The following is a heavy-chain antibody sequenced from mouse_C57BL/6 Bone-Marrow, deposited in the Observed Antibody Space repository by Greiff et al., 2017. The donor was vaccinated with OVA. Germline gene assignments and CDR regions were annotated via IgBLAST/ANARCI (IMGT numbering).Heavy chain of an antibody. J-gene: IGHJ3*01. CDR2: IWGVGST. D-gene: IGHD1-1*01. Sequence: VKRVESGPGLVAPSQSLSITCTVSGFSLTSYGVDWVRQSPGKGLEWLGVIWGVGSTNYNSALKSRLSISKDNSKSQVFLKMNSLQTDDTAMYYCASAYGSRFAYWGQGTLVTVSA. CDR1: GFSLTSYG. CDR3: ASAYGSRFAY. V-gene: IGHV2-6*01.